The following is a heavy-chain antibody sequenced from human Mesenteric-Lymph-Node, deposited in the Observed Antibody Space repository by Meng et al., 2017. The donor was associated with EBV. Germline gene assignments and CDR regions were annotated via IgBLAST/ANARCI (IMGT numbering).Heavy chain of an antibody. D-gene: IGHD6-19*01. CDR1: GFTFTSYA. Sequence: VALVGAGGALVKPGGSRRLSCAALGFTFTSYAMSWVRQAPGKGLEWVSGMSDSGGTTYYADSVKGRFTISRDNSKNTLYLQMNSLRAEDTAVYYCAKESYSSGWYHYWGQGTLVTVSS. CDR3: AKESYSSGWYHY. V-gene: IGHV3-23*04. CDR2: MSDSGGTT. J-gene: IGHJ4*02.